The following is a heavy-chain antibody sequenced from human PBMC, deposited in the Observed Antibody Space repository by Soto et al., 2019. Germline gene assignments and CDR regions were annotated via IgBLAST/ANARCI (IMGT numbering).Heavy chain of an antibody. J-gene: IGHJ4*02. V-gene: IGHV4-38-2*01. CDR2: IYHSGST. D-gene: IGHD1-7*01. CDR3: ARAPLISNYRKYYFDY. CDR1: GYSIGSGYY. Sequence: SETLSLTCAVSGYSIGSGYYWGWIRQPPGKGLEWIGSIYHSGSTYYNPSLKSRVTISVDTSKNQFSLKLSSVTAADTAVYYCARAPLISNYRKYYFDYWGQGTLVTVSS.